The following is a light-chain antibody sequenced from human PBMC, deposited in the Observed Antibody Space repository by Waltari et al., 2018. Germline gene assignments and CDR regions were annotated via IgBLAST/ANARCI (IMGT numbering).Light chain of an antibody. CDR1: SSDVGFYNY. CDR2: DFF. Sequence: QSALTQPASVSGSPGQSITISCTGTSSDVGFYNYVSWYQPHPGKAPNLMVYDFFERPSGVSNLFSGSKSGNTASLTIAGLQAEDEADYYCNSYAGSSSWVFGGGTKLTVL. J-gene: IGLJ3*02. CDR3: NSYAGSSSWV. V-gene: IGLV2-14*03.